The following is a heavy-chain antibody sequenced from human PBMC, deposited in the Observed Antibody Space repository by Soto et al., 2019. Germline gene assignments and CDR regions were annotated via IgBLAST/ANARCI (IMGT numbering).Heavy chain of an antibody. CDR3: VKEDAIQDNWYFDF. V-gene: IGHV3-30*18. Sequence: QVQLVESGGGVVQPGRSLRLSCAASGFIFSNYGMHWVRQAPGKGLGWVAIVSADGSKTYYADSVKGRFTVSRDNSKNTLYLQLNSLTGDDTAVFYCVKEDAIQDNWYFDFWGQGAAVTVSS. CDR2: VSADGSKT. D-gene: IGHD1-1*01. CDR1: GFIFSNYG. J-gene: IGHJ4*02.